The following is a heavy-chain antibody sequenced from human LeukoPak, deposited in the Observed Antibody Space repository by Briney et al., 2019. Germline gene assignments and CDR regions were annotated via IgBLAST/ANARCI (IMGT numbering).Heavy chain of an antibody. J-gene: IGHJ4*02. CDR3: ARGRSGWYGGLDY. CDR1: GFTFSSYW. V-gene: IGHV3-7*03. CDR2: IKRDGSQK. Sequence: PGGSLRLSCAASGFTFSSYWMSWVRQAPGKGLEWVANIKRDGSQKYYVDSVKGRFTISRDNAKNSLYLQMNSLRAEDMALYYCARGRSGWYGGLDYWGQGTLVTVSS. D-gene: IGHD6-19*01.